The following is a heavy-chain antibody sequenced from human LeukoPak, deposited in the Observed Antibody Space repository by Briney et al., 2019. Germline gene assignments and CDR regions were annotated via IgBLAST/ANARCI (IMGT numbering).Heavy chain of an antibody. CDR3: AKDPAGAPEYYFDY. CDR1: GFTFSSYG. Sequence: GRSLRLSCAASGFTFSSYGMHWVRQAPGKAPEWVAVISYDGSNKYYADSVKGRFTISRDNSKNTLYLQMNSLRAEDTAVYYCAKDPAGAPEYYFDYWGQGTLVTVSS. D-gene: IGHD1-14*01. V-gene: IGHV3-30*18. J-gene: IGHJ4*02. CDR2: ISYDGSNK.